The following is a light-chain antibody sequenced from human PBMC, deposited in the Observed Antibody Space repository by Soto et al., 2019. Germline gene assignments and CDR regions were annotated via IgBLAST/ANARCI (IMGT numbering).Light chain of an antibody. CDR3: QHCNSYSEA. J-gene: IGKJ1*01. V-gene: IGKV1-5*03. CDR2: KAS. CDR1: QSISSY. Sequence: DIQMTQSPSSLSASVGDRVTITCRASQSISSYLNWYQQKPGKAPKLLIYKASTLKSGVPSRFSGSGSGTEFTLTISSLQPDDFATYYCQHCNSYSEAFGQGTKVDIK.